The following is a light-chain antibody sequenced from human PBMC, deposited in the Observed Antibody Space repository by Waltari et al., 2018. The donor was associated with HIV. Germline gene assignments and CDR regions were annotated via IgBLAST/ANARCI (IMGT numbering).Light chain of an antibody. Sequence: SYDLTQAPSVSVTPGQTAKIPCSGDAVSRHLASWYRQKPGQAPMMIIFQDVQRPSGIPARFSASTSGTIATLTISEVQAEDEADYYCQSAHNSHTIFGGGTKLTVL. CDR2: QDV. CDR1: AVSRHL. CDR3: QSAHNSHTI. V-gene: IGLV3-25*03. J-gene: IGLJ2*01.